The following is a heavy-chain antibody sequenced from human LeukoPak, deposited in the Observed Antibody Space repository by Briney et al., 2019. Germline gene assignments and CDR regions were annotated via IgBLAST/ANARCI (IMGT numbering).Heavy chain of an antibody. V-gene: IGHV3-74*01. CDR1: GFTFSSYW. Sequence: GGSLRLSCAASGFTFSSYWMNWVRQAPGKGLVWVSRIASDGSSTTYADSMKGRFSISRDNAKNTLYLQMNSLRVEDTAVYYCARGRPHGNDYWGQGTLVTVSS. D-gene: IGHD4-23*01. CDR3: ARGRPHGNDY. CDR2: IASDGSST. J-gene: IGHJ4*02.